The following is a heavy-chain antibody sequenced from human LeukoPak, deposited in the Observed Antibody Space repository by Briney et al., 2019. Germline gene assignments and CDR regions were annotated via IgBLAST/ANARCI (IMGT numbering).Heavy chain of an antibody. Sequence: GASVKVSCKASGGTFSSYAISWVRQAPGQGLEWMGRIIPILGIANYAQKFQGRVTIIADKSTSTAYMELSSLRSEDTAVYYCARTGPGFGEHNWFDPWGQGTLVTVSS. D-gene: IGHD3-10*01. CDR2: IIPILGIA. CDR3: ARTGPGFGEHNWFDP. CDR1: GGTFSSYA. J-gene: IGHJ5*02. V-gene: IGHV1-69*04.